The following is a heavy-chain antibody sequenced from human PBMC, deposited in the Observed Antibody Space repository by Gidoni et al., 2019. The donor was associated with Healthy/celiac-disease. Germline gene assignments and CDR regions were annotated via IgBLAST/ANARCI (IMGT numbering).Heavy chain of an antibody. D-gene: IGHD3-10*01. CDR2: ISYDGINK. CDR1: GFTFSSYV. CDR3: SRGLSPLNYYYGMDV. V-gene: IGHV3-30-3*01. J-gene: IGHJ6*02. Sequence: QVQLVESGGGVVQPGRSLRLSCAVPGFTFSSYVMHWVRQAPGKGLEWVSVISYDGINKYYADSVKGRFTISRDNSKNTLYLQMNSLRAEDTAVYYCSRGLSPLNYYYGMDVWGQGTTVTVSS.